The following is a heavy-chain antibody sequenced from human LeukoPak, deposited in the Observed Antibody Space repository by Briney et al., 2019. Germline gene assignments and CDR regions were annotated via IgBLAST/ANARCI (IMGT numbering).Heavy chain of an antibody. Sequence: ASVKVSCKASGGTFSSYAISWVRQAPGQGLEWMGGIIPIFGTANYAQKFQGRVTITADKSTSTAYMELSSLRSEDTAVYYCAREELERRAKGKFDYWGQGTLVTVSS. D-gene: IGHD1-1*01. CDR3: AREELERRAKGKFDY. CDR1: GGTFSSYA. V-gene: IGHV1-69*06. CDR2: IIPIFGTA. J-gene: IGHJ4*02.